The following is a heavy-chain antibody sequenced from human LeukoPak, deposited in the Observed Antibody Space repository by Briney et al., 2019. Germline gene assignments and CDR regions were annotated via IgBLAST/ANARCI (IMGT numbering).Heavy chain of an antibody. D-gene: IGHD6-19*01. CDR3: ANQPGLYDSGWSWTYHFFGVDV. Sequence: GGSLRLSCAASGFSFNSYAMSWVRQAPGKGLEWVSAVSGRGERTYYADFVQGRLSISRDNSKDTVYLQMNSLRAGDTAIYYCANQPGLYDSGWSWTYHFFGVDVWGQGTTVTVSS. CDR1: GFSFNSYA. V-gene: IGHV3-23*01. J-gene: IGHJ6*02. CDR2: VSGRGERT.